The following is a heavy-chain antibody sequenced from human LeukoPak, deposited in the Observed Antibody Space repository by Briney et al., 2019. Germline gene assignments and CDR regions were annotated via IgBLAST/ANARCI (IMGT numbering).Heavy chain of an antibody. CDR3: ARRKLGYCSRTSCYAVAFDI. CDR2: MNPNSGNT. V-gene: IGHV1-8*02. Sequence: ASVKVSCKASGYTFTSYDINWVRQATGQGLEWMGWMNPNSGNTGYAQKFQGRVTMTRNTSISTAYMELSSLRSEDTAMYYCARRKLGYCSRTSCYAVAFDIWGQGTTVTVSS. D-gene: IGHD2-2*01. J-gene: IGHJ3*02. CDR1: GYTFTSYD.